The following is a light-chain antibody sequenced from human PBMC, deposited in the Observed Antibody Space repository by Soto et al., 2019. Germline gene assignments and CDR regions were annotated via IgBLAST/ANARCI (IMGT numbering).Light chain of an antibody. CDR2: GAS. CDR3: QQYNNWPFT. V-gene: IGKV3-15*01. Sequence: IMMTQSPVTLSVSPGERATLSCRASQSVNSNLAWYQQKPGQAPRRLIYGASTRATGIPASFIGTGSGTEFTLTASSLQPEDFAVYYCQQYNNWPFTFGPGTKVHIK. J-gene: IGKJ3*01. CDR1: QSVNSN.